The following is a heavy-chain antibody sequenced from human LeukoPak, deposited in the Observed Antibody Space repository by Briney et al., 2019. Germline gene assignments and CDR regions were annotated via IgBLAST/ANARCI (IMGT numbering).Heavy chain of an antibody. J-gene: IGHJ3*02. CDR1: GGSISGAGYY. CDR2: IYYSGNT. Sequence: SQTLSLTCTVSGGSISGAGYYWSWIRQHPGKGLEWIGYIYYSGNTYYNPSLKSRVTISVDTSKNQFSLKLSSATAADTAVYYCARDSWNDVSAFDIWGQGTMVTVSS. CDR3: ARDSWNDVSAFDI. D-gene: IGHD1-1*01. V-gene: IGHV4-31*03.